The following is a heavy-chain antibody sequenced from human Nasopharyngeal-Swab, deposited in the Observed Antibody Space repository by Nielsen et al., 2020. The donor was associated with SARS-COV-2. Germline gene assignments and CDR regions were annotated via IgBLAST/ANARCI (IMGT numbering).Heavy chain of an antibody. CDR3: ARHSGVMGSVY. V-gene: IGHV5-10-1*01. CDR2: IAPSDSTT. D-gene: IGHD3-16*01. J-gene: IGHJ4*02. CDR1: LSTTISNR. Sequence: ESLNTYRAACLSTTISNRINWGRQPPGRGLEGVGRIAPSDSTTAYNPSLQGHVTISADNSISTAFLQRNSLTASDTAMYYCARHSGVMGSVYCGERTPVTVTS.